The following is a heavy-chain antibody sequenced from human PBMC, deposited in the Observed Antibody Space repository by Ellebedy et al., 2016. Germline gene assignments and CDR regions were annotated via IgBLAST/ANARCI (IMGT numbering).Heavy chain of an antibody. D-gene: IGHD2-8*01. CDR3: AKKHGVGFRVKYYFDY. J-gene: IGHJ4*02. V-gene: IGHV3-30*18. Sequence: GESLKISCAASAFTFSSFVMHCVRLPPGQRLEWVAVISYDGNTKYYAASVKGRFTISRDNSKNTLYLQINSLRAEDTAVYYCAKKHGVGFRVKYYFDYWGQGILVTVSS. CDR1: AFTFSSFV. CDR2: ISYDGNTK.